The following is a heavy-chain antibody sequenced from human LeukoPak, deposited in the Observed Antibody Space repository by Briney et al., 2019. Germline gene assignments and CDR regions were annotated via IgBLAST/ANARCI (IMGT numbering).Heavy chain of an antibody. Sequence: KPGGSLRLSCAASGFTFSSYNMNWVRQAPGKGLEWVSSISSSSSYIYYADSVKGRFTISRDNAKKSLYLQMNSLRAEDTAVYYCARSELGYNYYYMDVWGKGTTVTISS. CDR3: ARSELGYNYYYMDV. J-gene: IGHJ6*03. CDR1: GFTFSSYN. CDR2: ISSSSSYI. D-gene: IGHD3-10*01. V-gene: IGHV3-21*01.